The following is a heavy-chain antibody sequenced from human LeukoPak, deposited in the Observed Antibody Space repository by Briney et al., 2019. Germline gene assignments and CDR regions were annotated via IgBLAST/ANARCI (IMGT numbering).Heavy chain of an antibody. CDR2: ISGSGGST. CDR3: AKDTYYYDSSGYYY. Sequence: AGSLRLSCAASGFTFSSYAMSWVRQAPGKGLEWVSAISGSGGSTYYADSVKGRFTISRDNSKNTLYLQMNSLRAEDTAVYYCAKDTYYYDSSGYYYWGQGTLVTVSS. J-gene: IGHJ4*02. V-gene: IGHV3-23*01. CDR1: GFTFSSYA. D-gene: IGHD3-22*01.